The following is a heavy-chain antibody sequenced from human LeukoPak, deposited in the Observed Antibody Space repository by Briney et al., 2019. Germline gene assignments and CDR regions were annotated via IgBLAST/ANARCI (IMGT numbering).Heavy chain of an antibody. CDR1: GYSISSGYY. D-gene: IGHD3-10*01. J-gene: IGHJ4*02. CDR2: IYHSGST. CDR3: ARLLWFGQFYFDY. V-gene: IGHV4-38-2*02. Sequence: PSETLSLTCTVSGYSISSGYYWGWIRQPPGKGLEWIGSIYHSGSTYYNPSLKSRVTISVDTSKNQFSLKLSSVTAADTAMYYCARLLWFGQFYFDYWGQGTLVTVSS.